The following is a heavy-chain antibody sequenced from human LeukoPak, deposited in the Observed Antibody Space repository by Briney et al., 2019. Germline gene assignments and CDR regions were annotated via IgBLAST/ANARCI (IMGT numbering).Heavy chain of an antibody. D-gene: IGHD3-10*01. CDR3: ATKRGSGSYLIDY. V-gene: IGHV3-74*01. CDR1: GFALGSYW. CDR2: INSDGSST. J-gene: IGHJ4*02. Sequence: PGGSLGVSRAPSGFALGSYWMHRVRLDPGEGVVWISRINSDGSSTSYADSVKGRVTISRDNAKNTLYLQMNRPRAEDTAVYYCATKRGSGSYLIDYWGQGTLVTVSS.